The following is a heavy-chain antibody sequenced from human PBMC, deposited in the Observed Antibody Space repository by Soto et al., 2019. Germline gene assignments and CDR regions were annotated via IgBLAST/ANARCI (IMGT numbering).Heavy chain of an antibody. CDR3: ASEGRP. J-gene: IGHJ5*02. V-gene: IGHV3-66*01. CDR1: GFTVSSNY. CDR2: IYSGGST. Sequence: EVQLVESGGGLVQPGGSLRLSCAASGFTVSSNYMSWVRQAPGKGLEWVSVIYSGGSTYFADSVKARFGISRDNSNDTLHLQSSSLRAEDAAEYYGASEGRPWGQGTLVIVSS. D-gene: IGHD2-15*01.